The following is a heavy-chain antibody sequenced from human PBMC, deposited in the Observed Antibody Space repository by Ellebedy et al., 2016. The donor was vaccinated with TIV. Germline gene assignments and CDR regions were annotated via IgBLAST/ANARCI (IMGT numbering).Heavy chain of an antibody. J-gene: IGHJ4*02. CDR1: GGSISSYY. V-gene: IGHV4-4*07. Sequence: MPSETLSLTCTVSGGSISSYYWSWIRQPAGKGLEWIGRIYTSGSTNYNPSLKSRVTMAVDTSKNQFSLKLSSVTAADTAVYYCARDGVAYGDTPFDNWGQGTLVTVSS. CDR3: ARDGVAYGDTPFDN. D-gene: IGHD4-17*01. CDR2: IYTSGST.